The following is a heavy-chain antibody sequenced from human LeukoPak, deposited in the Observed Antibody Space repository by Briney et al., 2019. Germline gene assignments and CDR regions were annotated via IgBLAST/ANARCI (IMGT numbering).Heavy chain of an antibody. CDR3: ARVVRIVGALCFFDY. V-gene: IGHV4-34*01. Sequence: PSETLSLTCAVYGGSFSGYYWSWIRQPPGKGLEWIGEINHSGSTNYNPSLKSRVTISVDTSKNQFSLKLSSVTAADTAVYYCARVVRIVGALCFFDYWGQGTLVTVSS. CDR2: INHSGST. J-gene: IGHJ4*02. CDR1: GGSFSGYY. D-gene: IGHD1-26*01.